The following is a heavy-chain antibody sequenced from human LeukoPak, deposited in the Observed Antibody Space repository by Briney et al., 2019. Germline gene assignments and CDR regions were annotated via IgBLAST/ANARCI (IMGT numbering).Heavy chain of an antibody. CDR1: GGSISSYY. V-gene: IGHV4-59*01. CDR2: IYYSGST. J-gene: IGHJ4*02. CDR3: ARLALYSSGWRTPPSYFDY. D-gene: IGHD6-19*01. Sequence: SETLSLTCTVSGGSISSYYWSWIRQPPGKGLEWIGYIYYSGSTNYDPSLKSRVTISVDTSKNQFSLKLSSVTAADTAVYYCARLALYSSGWRTPPSYFDYWGQGTLVTVSS.